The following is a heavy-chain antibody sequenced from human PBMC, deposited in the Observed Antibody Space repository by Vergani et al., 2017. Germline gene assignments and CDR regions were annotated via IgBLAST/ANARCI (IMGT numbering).Heavy chain of an antibody. V-gene: IGHV3-21*01. J-gene: IGHJ3*02. CDR2: ISSSSSDI. Sequence: EVQLVESGGGLVKPGGSLRLSCAASGFTFSSYSMNWVRQAPGKGLEWVSSISSSSSDIYYADSVKGRFTISRDNAKNSLYLQMNSLRAEDTAVYYCAREANLRFLEWLLSDAFDIWGQGTMVTVSS. CDR3: AREANLRFLEWLLSDAFDI. CDR1: GFTFSSYS. D-gene: IGHD3-3*01.